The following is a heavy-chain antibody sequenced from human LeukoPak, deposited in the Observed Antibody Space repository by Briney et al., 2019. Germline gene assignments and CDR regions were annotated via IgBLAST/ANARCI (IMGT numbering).Heavy chain of an antibody. CDR1: GYTFTGYY. J-gene: IGHJ4*02. D-gene: IGHD5-18*01. CDR2: INPNSGGT. Sequence: ASVKVSCKASGYTFTGYYMHWVRQAPGKGLEWMGWINPNSGGTNYAQKFQGRVTMTRDTSISTAYMELSRLRSDDTAVYYCAREGYSYGYFFDYWGQGTLVTVSS. V-gene: IGHV1-2*02. CDR3: AREGYSYGYFFDY.